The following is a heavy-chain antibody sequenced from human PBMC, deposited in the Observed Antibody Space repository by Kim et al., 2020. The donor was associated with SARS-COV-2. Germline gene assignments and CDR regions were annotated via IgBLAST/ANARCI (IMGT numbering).Heavy chain of an antibody. D-gene: IGHD4-17*01. J-gene: IGHJ4*01. Sequence: YVDSGKGRFTISRDNAKNSLFLQMDSLRVEDTAVYYCARDRAGDTTDDFWGHGTLVTVSS. CDR3: ARDRAGDTTDDF. V-gene: IGHV3-7*01.